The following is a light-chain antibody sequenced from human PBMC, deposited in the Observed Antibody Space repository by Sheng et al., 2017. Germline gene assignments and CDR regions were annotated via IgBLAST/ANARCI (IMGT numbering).Light chain of an antibody. CDR3: GLWDDSLSAEV. Sequence: QSVLTQPPSVSAAPGQKVTISCSGSSSNIGTHYVSWYQQLPGTAPKLLIYENNKRPSGISDRFSGSKSGTSATLGITGLQTGDEADYYCGLWDDSLSAEVFGGGTKLTVL. V-gene: IGLV1-51*02. J-gene: IGLJ3*02. CDR2: ENN. CDR1: SSNIGTHY.